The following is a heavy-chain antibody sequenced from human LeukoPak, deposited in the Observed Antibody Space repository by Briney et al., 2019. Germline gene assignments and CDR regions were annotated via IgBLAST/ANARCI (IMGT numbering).Heavy chain of an antibody. D-gene: IGHD3-22*01. CDR3: ARAGSSAYLIDY. CDR2: IYYSGST. Sequence: PSETLSLTCTVSGGSISGSSYYWGWIRQPPGKGLEWIGYIYYSGSTNYNPSLKSRVTISVDTSKNQFSLKLTSVTAADTAVYYCARAGSSAYLIDYWGRGTLVTVSS. V-gene: IGHV4-61*05. J-gene: IGHJ4*02. CDR1: GGSISGSSYY.